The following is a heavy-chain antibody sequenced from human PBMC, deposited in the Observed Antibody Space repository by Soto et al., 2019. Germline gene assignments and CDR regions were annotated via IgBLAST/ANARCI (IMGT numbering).Heavy chain of an antibody. CDR3: ARSYPNTIFGVVPSRGLDV. J-gene: IGHJ6*02. V-gene: IGHV4-59*01. D-gene: IGHD3-3*01. CDR2: IYYTGRN. CDR1: GGSISSNY. Sequence: PSETLSLTCIVSGGSISSNYWSWIRQPPGTGLEWIGYIYYTGRNNFTPSLKNRVIISVDTSKNQFSLKLSSLTAADTAVYYCARSYPNTIFGVVPSRGLDVWGQGTTVTVS.